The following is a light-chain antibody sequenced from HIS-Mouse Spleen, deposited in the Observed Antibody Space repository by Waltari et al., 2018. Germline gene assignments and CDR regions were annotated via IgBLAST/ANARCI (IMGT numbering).Light chain of an antibody. CDR1: SLRSYY. J-gene: IGLJ2*01. CDR2: GKN. CDR3: NSRDSSGNHLV. V-gene: IGLV3-19*01. Sequence: SSELTQDPAVSVALGQTVRITCQGDSLRSYYASWYQQKPGHAPVLVIYGKNNRPSGIPDRVSGSSSGNTASLTITGAQAEDEADYYCNSRDSSGNHLVFGGGTKLTVL.